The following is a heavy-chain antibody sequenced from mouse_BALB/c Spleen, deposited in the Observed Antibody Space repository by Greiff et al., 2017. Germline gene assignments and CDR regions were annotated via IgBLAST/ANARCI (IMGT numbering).Heavy chain of an antibody. V-gene: IGHV5-12-2*01. D-gene: IGHD2-4*01. CDR2: ISNGGGST. Sequence: EGQGVESGGGLVQPGGSLKLSCAASGFTFSSYTMSWVRQTPEKRLEWVAYISNGGGSTYYPDTVKGRFTISRDNAKNTLYLQMSSLKSEDTAMYYCARRGYDYDGMFAYWGQGTLVTVSA. CDR1: GFTFSSYT. CDR3: ARRGYDYDGMFAY. J-gene: IGHJ3*01.